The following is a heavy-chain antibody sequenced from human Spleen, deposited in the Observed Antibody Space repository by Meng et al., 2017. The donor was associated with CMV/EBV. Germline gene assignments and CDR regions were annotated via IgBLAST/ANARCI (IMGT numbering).Heavy chain of an antibody. Sequence: GESLKISCAASGFTFSSYAMSWVRQAPGKGLEWVSTISGGGSYTYDAAAVRGRFTISRDNAQNSLYLQMSRLRVEDTAVYYCARGAPYTGYPIDSWGLGSLVTVSS. D-gene: IGHD3-9*01. CDR2: ISGGGSYT. V-gene: IGHV3-21*01. CDR3: ARGAPYTGYPIDS. CDR1: GFTFSSYA. J-gene: IGHJ4*02.